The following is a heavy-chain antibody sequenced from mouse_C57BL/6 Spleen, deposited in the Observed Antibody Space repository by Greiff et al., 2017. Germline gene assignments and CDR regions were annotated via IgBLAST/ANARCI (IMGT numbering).Heavy chain of an antibody. J-gene: IGHJ2*01. Sequence: VQLQQSGPELVKPGASVKISCKPSGYAFSSSWMNWVKQRPGKGLEWIGRIYPGDGDTNYNGKFKGKATLTADKSSSTAYMQLSSLTSEDSAVYFCARAGEGYWGQGTTLTVSS. CDR2: IYPGDGDT. V-gene: IGHV1-82*01. CDR1: GYAFSSSW. CDR3: ARAGEGY.